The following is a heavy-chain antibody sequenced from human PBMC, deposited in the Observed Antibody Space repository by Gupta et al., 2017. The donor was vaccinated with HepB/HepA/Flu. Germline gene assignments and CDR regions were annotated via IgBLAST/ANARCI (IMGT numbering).Heavy chain of an antibody. J-gene: IGHJ4*02. V-gene: IGHV4-39*01. CDR2: IYYSGST. CDR3: ARHLVPMYYYERRAYGYYFDY. CDR1: GGSISSSSYY. D-gene: IGHD3-22*01. Sequence: QLQLQESGPGLVKPSETLSLTCTVSGGSISSSSYYWGWIRQPPGKGLEWIGSIYYSGSTYYNPSLKSRVTRAGDTSKNQFSLKRSSVTAADTAVYYCARHLVPMYYYERRAYGYYFDYWGQGNLVTVSS.